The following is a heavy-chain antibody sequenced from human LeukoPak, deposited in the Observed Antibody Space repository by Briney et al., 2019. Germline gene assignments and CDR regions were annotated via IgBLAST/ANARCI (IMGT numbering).Heavy chain of an antibody. CDR2: ISSSSSYI. Sequence: GGSLRLSCAASGFTFSSYSMNWVRQAPGKGLEWVSSISSSSSYINYADSVKGRFTISRDNAKTSLYLQMNSLRAEDTAVYYCARHLSGVTGYTYGRGIDYWGQGTLVTVSS. J-gene: IGHJ4*02. D-gene: IGHD5-18*01. V-gene: IGHV3-21*01. CDR3: ARHLSGVTGYTYGRGIDY. CDR1: GFTFSSYS.